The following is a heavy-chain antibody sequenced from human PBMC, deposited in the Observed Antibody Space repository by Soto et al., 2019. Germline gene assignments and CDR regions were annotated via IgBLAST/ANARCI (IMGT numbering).Heavy chain of an antibody. CDR3: ARHEGYCSGGSCYSISLPYYYMDV. J-gene: IGHJ6*03. Sequence: PSETLSLTCTVSGGSISSSSYYWGWIRQPPGKGLEWIGSIYYSGSTYYNPSLKSRVTISVDTSKNQFSLKLSSVPAADTAVYYCARHEGYCSGGSCYSISLPYYYMDVWGKGTTVTVSS. CDR1: GGSISSSSYY. CDR2: IYYSGST. D-gene: IGHD2-15*01. V-gene: IGHV4-39*01.